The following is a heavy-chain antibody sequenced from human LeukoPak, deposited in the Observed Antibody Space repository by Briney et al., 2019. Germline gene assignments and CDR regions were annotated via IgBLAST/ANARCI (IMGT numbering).Heavy chain of an antibody. CDR2: INHSGST. CDR1: GGSFSGYY. V-gene: IGHV4-34*01. CDR3: ARADTAMVSASPRRGWFDP. J-gene: IGHJ5*02. D-gene: IGHD5-18*01. Sequence: PSETLSLTCAVYGGSFSGYYWSWIRQPPGKGLEWIGEINHSGSTNYNPSLKSRVTISVDTSKNQFSLKLSSVTAADTAVYYCARADTAMVSASPRRGWFDPWGQGTLVTVSS.